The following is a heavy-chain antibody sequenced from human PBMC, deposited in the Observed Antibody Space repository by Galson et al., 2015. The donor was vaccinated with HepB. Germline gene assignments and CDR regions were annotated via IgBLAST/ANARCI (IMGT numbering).Heavy chain of an antibody. J-gene: IGHJ6*02. Sequence: SLRLSCAASGFTFSNAWMSWVRQAPGKGLEWVSYISSSSSTIYYADSVKGRFTISRDNAKNSLYLQMNSLRAEDTAVYYCARDLELPYYYYGMDVWGQGTTVTVSS. V-gene: IGHV3-48*04. CDR2: ISSSSSTI. CDR3: ARDLELPYYYYGMDV. D-gene: IGHD1-26*01. CDR1: GFTFSNAW.